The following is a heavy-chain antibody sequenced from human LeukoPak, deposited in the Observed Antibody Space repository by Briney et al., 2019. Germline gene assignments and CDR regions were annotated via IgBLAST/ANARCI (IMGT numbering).Heavy chain of an antibody. J-gene: IGHJ3*02. Sequence: SETLSLTCTFSGDSLSSYYRSWIRQPPGKGLEWMWYIYYSGSTNYNPSLKSRVTISVDSSKNKFCLKLSSVAAAGTAVYYCARHSLYYYDSSTAAFDIWGEGTMVTVSS. V-gene: IGHV4-59*08. CDR2: IYYSGST. CDR3: ARHSLYYYDSSTAAFDI. CDR1: GDSLSSYY. D-gene: IGHD3-22*01.